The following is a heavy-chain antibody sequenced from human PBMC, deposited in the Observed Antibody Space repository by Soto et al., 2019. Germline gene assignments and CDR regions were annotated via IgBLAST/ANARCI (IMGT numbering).Heavy chain of an antibody. D-gene: IGHD5-18*01. CDR3: ARGRYSYGYGYYYYGMDV. CDR2: INPNSGGT. CDR1: GYTFTGYY. Sequence: ASVKVSCKASGYTFTGYYMHWVRQAPAQGLEWMGWINPNSGGTNYAQKFQGRVTMTRDTSISTAYMELSRLRSDDTAVYYCARGRYSYGYGYYYYGMDVWGQGTTVTVSS. J-gene: IGHJ6*02. V-gene: IGHV1-2*02.